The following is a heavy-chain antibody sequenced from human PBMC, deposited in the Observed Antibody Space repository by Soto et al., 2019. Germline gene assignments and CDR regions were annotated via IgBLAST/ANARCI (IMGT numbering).Heavy chain of an antibody. CDR2: INSDGSST. CDR1: GFTFRSYW. Sequence: GESLKISCSASGFTFRSYWMHWVRQAPGKGLVWVSRINSDGSSTSYADSVKGRFTISRDNAKNTLYLQMNSLRAEDTAVYYCARSRAHFDYWGQGIMVTVSS. CDR3: ARSRAHFDY. V-gene: IGHV3-74*01. J-gene: IGHJ4*02.